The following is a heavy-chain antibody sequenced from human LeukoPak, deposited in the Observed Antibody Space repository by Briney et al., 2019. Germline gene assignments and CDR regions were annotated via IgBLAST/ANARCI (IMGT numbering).Heavy chain of an antibody. CDR2: IYYSGST. J-gene: IGHJ6*02. CDR1: GGSISSYY. Sequence: SETLSLTCTVSGGSISSYYWSWIRQPPGKGLEWIGHIYYSGSTNYKPSLKSRVTISVDTSKNQFSLKLSSVTAADTAVYYCASLRGATGTQYHYYGMEVWGQGTTVTVSS. D-gene: IGHD1-1*01. CDR3: ASLRGATGTQYHYYGMEV. V-gene: IGHV4-59*12.